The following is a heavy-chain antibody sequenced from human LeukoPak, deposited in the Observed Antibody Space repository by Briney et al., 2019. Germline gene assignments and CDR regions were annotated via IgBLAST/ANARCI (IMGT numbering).Heavy chain of an antibody. Sequence: GVSLRLSCAACGFSFCDFAMFWLPQTPGKGLVGVAYIRCGGSNKIYADSVKGRFTISRDNSYNTVYLQMTGLRAEDTAVYYCAKDGESGIQYTQGYFDYWGQGTLVTVSS. CDR2: IRCGGSNK. J-gene: IGHJ4*02. V-gene: IGHV3-30*02. CDR1: GFSFCDFA. D-gene: IGHD1-1*01. CDR3: AKDGESGIQYTQGYFDY.